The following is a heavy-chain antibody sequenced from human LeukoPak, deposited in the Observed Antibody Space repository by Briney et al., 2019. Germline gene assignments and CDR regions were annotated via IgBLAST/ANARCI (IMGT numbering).Heavy chain of an antibody. V-gene: IGHV3-21*01. CDR2: LSSSSTYI. J-gene: IGHJ6*02. CDR3: ARKDYSYYGMDV. CDR1: GFTFDDYA. Sequence: PGGSLRLSCAASGFTFDDYAMHWVRQAPGKGMEWVSSLSSSSTYIYYADSVKGRFTISRDNAKNSLYLQMNSLRAEDTAVYYCARKDYSYYGMDVWGQGTTVTVSS.